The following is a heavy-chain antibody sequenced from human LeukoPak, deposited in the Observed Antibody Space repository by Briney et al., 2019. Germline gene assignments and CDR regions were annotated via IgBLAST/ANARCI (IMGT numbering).Heavy chain of an antibody. CDR3: ARDCGILRIDCGDSLDI. Sequence: PGGSLRLSCAASGFTFSSYWMSWVRQAPGKGLEWVANIKQDGSEKYYVDSVKGRFSISRDNARNSLHLQMNSLRAEDTAVYYCARDCGILRIDCGDSLDIWGQGTMVTVSS. CDR1: GFTFSSYW. V-gene: IGHV3-7*03. CDR2: IKQDGSEK. D-gene: IGHD2-21*01. J-gene: IGHJ3*02.